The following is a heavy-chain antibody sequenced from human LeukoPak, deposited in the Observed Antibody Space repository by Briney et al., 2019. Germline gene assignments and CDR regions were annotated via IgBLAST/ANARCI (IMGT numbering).Heavy chain of an antibody. Sequence: ASVKVSCKASGYTFTGYYMHWVRRAPGQGLEWTGCINPNSGGTNYAQKFQGRVTMTRDTSISTAYMELSRLRSDDTAVYYCAGYDILTGEGQNAFDIWGQGTMVTVSS. J-gene: IGHJ3*02. CDR2: INPNSGGT. V-gene: IGHV1-2*02. D-gene: IGHD3-9*01. CDR1: GYTFTGYY. CDR3: AGYDILTGEGQNAFDI.